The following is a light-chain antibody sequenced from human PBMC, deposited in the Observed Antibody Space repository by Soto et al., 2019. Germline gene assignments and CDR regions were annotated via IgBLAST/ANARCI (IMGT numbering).Light chain of an antibody. Sequence: IQMTQSPSPLSASVGYSVTITCRASQTISTYLNWYQQKLGKAPKLLIYGASSLQSGVPSRFSGSGSGTDFTLTISSLQTEDFGTYYCQQSFSTPRTFGQGTKVDIK. CDR2: GAS. J-gene: IGKJ1*01. CDR3: QQSFSTPRT. V-gene: IGKV1-39*01. CDR1: QTISTY.